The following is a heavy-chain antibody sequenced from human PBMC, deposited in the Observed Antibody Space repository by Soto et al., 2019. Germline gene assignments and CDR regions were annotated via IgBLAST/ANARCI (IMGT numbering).Heavy chain of an antibody. CDR2: IKSKTDGGTI. Sequence: EVQLVESGGGLVKPGESLRLSCAASDLSFSNAYINWVRQAPGKGLEWVGRIKSKTDGGTIDYDAPVIGRFIISRDDSSNTVYLQINSQKTEDTAVYYCTTRGGLGYWGQGTLVTVSS. D-gene: IGHD2-15*01. CDR3: TTRGGLGY. CDR1: DLSFSNAY. J-gene: IGHJ4*02. V-gene: IGHV3-15*07.